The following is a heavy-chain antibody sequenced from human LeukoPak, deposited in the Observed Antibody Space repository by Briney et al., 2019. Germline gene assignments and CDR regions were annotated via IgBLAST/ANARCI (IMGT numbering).Heavy chain of an antibody. J-gene: IGHJ4*02. CDR1: DGSFSGYY. V-gene: IGHV4-34*01. Sequence: SETLSLTCAVYDGSFSGYYWSWIRQPPGKGLEWIGEINHSGSTNYNPSLKSRVTISVDTSKNQFSLKLSSVTAADTAVYYCARGGLRGYSGYDFYWFDYWGQGTLVTVSS. CDR2: INHSGST. D-gene: IGHD5-12*01. CDR3: ARGGLRGYSGYDFYWFDY.